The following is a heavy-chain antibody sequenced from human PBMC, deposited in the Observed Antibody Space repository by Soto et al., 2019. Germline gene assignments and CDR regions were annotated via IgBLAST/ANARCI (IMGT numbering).Heavy chain of an antibody. CDR1: GFSFSSYL. Sequence: GGSLRLSCAASGFSFSSYLMNWVRQAPGKGLEWVANIKQDGSQKYYVDSVRGRFTISRDNAKNSLYLQMNSLRAEDTAIYYCARSNYDFWSGGSLDIWGQGTMVTVSS. CDR2: IKQDGSQK. V-gene: IGHV3-7*03. D-gene: IGHD3-3*01. J-gene: IGHJ3*02. CDR3: ARSNYDFWSGGSLDI.